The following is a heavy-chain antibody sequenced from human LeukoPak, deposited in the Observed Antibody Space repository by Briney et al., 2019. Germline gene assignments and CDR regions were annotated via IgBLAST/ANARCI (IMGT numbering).Heavy chain of an antibody. CDR2: ISSSSSYI. CDR3: ARAVAAAGRSWWFDP. D-gene: IGHD6-13*01. J-gene: IGHJ5*02. V-gene: IGHV3-21*01. Sequence: GGSLRLSCAASGFTFSSYSMNWVRQAPGQGLEWVSSISSSSSYIYYADSVKGRFTISRDNAKNSLYLQMNSLRAEDTAVYYCARAVAAAGRSWWFDPWGQGTLVTVSS. CDR1: GFTFSSYS.